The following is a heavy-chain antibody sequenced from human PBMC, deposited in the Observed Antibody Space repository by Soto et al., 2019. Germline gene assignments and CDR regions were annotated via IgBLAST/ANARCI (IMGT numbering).Heavy chain of an antibody. CDR2: IYYSGST. CDR1: GGSISSGGYY. CDR3: ARGWAFYDILTGWGRFDP. V-gene: IGHV4-31*03. D-gene: IGHD3-9*01. J-gene: IGHJ5*02. Sequence: SETLSLTCTVSGGSISSGGYYWSWIRQHPGKGLEWIGYIYYSGSTYYNPSLKGRVTISVDTSKNQFSLKLSSVTAADTAVYYCARGWAFYDILTGWGRFDPWGQGTLVTVSS.